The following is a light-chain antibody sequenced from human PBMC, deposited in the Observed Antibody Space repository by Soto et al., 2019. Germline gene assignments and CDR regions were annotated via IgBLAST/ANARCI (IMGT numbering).Light chain of an antibody. CDR2: AAS. CDR1: QSISSY. Sequence: DIQMTQSPSSLSASVGDRVTITCRASQSISSYLNWYQQKPGKAPKLLIYAASSLQSGVPSRFSGSGSGTYFTLTISSLQPEDFATYYCQQSYSTFGPGTKVDIK. V-gene: IGKV1-39*01. J-gene: IGKJ3*01. CDR3: QQSYST.